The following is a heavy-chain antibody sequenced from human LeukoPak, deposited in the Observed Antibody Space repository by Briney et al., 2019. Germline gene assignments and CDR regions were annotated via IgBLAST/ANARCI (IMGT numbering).Heavy chain of an antibody. D-gene: IGHD4-23*01. CDR2: IRYDGSNK. CDR1: GFTFSSYG. V-gene: IGHV3-30*02. CDR3: LTIVETPIDAFDI. J-gene: IGHJ3*02. Sequence: GGSLRLSCTASGFTFSSYGMHWVRQAPGKGLEWVAFIRYDGSNKYYADSVKGRFTISIDDAKETLFLQMNSLTAEDTAVYYCLTIVETPIDAFDIWGQGAMVTVSS.